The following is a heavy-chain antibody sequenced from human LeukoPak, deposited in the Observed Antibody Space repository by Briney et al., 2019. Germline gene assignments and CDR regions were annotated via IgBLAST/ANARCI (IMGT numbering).Heavy chain of an antibody. D-gene: IGHD3-22*01. Sequence: PGRSLRLSCAASGFTFDDYAMHWVRHAPGKGLEWVSGISWNSGSIGYADSVKGRFTISRDNAKNSLYLQMNSLRAEDTASYYCAKDKVWDYYDSSGYYDYWGQGTLVTVSS. CDR3: AKDKVWDYYDSSGYYDY. CDR2: ISWNSGSI. CDR1: GFTFDDYA. J-gene: IGHJ4*02. V-gene: IGHV3-9*01.